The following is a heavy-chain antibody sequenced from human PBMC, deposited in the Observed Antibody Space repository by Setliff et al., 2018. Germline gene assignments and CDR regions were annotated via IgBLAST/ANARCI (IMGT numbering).Heavy chain of an antibody. CDR1: GYTFTGYY. D-gene: IGHD5-18*01. CDR2: MNPNSGNT. J-gene: IGHJ4*02. Sequence: ASVKVSCKASGYTFTGYYMHWVRQATGQGLEWMGWMNPNSGNTGYAQKFQGRVTMTRNTSISTAYMELSSLRSEDTAVYYCARRVGSVGIQLPDYWGQGTLVTVPQ. CDR3: ARRVGSVGIQLPDY. V-gene: IGHV1-8*02.